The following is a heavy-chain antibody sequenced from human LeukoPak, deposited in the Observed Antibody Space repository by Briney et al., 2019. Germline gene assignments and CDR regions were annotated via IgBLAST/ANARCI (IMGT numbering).Heavy chain of an antibody. CDR3: ARGPRYNGDP. V-gene: IGHV4-38-2*02. J-gene: IGHJ5*02. CDR2: IYHSGST. D-gene: IGHD1-14*01. Sequence: SETLSLTRTVSGYSISSDYYWAWIRQPPGKGLEWIGSIYHSGSTYYNPSLKSRVTISVDTSKNQFSLKLSSVTAADTAVYYCARGPRYNGDPWGQGTLVTVSS. CDR1: GYSISSDYY.